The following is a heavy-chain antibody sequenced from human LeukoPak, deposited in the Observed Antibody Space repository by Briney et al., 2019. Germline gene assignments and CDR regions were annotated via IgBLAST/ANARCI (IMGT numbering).Heavy chain of an antibody. J-gene: IGHJ4*02. CDR3: ARGRRDTIFGVVFPEYYFDY. Sequence: PGGSLRLSCAASGFTFSSYAMSWVRQAPGKGLEWVSAISGSGGSTYYADSVKGRFTISRDNSKNTLYLQMNSLRAEDTAVYYCARGRRDTIFGVVFPEYYFDYWGQGTLVTVSS. D-gene: IGHD3-3*01. CDR2: ISGSGGST. V-gene: IGHV3-23*01. CDR1: GFTFSSYA.